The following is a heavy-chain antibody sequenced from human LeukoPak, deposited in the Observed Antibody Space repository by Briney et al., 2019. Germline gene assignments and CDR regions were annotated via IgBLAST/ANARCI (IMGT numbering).Heavy chain of an antibody. Sequence: GGSLRLSCAASGFTFSSYGMHWVRQAPGKGLEWVAVISYDGSNKYYADSVKGRFTISRDNSKNTLYLQMNSLRAEDTAVYYCAKDLLSGYYLSYWGQGTLVTVSS. CDR2: ISYDGSNK. CDR1: GFTFSSYG. D-gene: IGHD3-22*01. J-gene: IGHJ4*02. V-gene: IGHV3-30*18. CDR3: AKDLLSGYYLSY.